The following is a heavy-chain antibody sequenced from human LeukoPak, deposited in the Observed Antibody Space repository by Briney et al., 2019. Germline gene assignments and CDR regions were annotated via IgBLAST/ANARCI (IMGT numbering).Heavy chain of an antibody. V-gene: IGHV4-61*01. Sequence: KASETLSLTCTVSGGSISSSSYYWSWIRQPPGKGLEWIGYIYYSGSTNYNPSLKSRVTISVDTSKNQFSLKLSSVTAADTAVYYCARGAFSTVRWGQGTLVTVS. CDR3: ARGAFSTVR. CDR2: IYYSGST. CDR1: GGSISSSSYY. J-gene: IGHJ4*02. D-gene: IGHD3-10*01.